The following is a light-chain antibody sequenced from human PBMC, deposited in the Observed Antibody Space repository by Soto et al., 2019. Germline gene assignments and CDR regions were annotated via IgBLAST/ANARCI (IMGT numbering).Light chain of an antibody. CDR1: QSLLYSYGNTH. V-gene: IGKV2-30*01. CDR3: MQGTHWPPYT. Sequence: DVVMTQSPLSLAVTLGQPASISCRSSQSLLYSYGNTHLHWFHQRPGQSPRRLIYKVSNRDSGVPDRFSGSGSGTDFTLKISRVEAEDVGVYYCMQGTHWPPYTFGQGTKLEIK. CDR2: KVS. J-gene: IGKJ2*01.